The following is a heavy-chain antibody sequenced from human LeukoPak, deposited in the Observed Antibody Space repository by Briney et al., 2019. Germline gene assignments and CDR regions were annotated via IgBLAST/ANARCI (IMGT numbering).Heavy chain of an antibody. V-gene: IGHV3-49*03. Sequence: GGALRLSCTTSGFTFGDYALTCFRQAPGKGLKWVGFIRTKSYGGTTEYAASVKGRFSIARVDFKSSVYLQMNSLKTEDTAVYYCARDWRGLLIHPRGFHYWGQGTLVTVSS. CDR3: ARDWRGLLIHPRGFHY. J-gene: IGHJ4*02. D-gene: IGHD3-3*01. CDR2: IRTKSYGGTT. CDR1: GFTFGDYA.